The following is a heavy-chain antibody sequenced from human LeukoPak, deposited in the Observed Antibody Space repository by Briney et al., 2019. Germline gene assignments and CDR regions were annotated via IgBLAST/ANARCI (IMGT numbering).Heavy chain of an antibody. D-gene: IGHD3-22*01. CDR2: ISYVGGNK. J-gene: IGHJ4*02. Sequence: GGSLRLSCAASGFTFSSYAMHWVRQAPGKGLEWVAVISYVGGNKYYADSVKGRFTISRDKSKNTLYLQMNSLRAEDTAVYYCARGPHYNDSRGYYSTFDYWGQRTLVTVSS. CDR3: ARGPHYNDSRGYYSTFDY. V-gene: IGHV3-30*07. CDR1: GFTFSSYA.